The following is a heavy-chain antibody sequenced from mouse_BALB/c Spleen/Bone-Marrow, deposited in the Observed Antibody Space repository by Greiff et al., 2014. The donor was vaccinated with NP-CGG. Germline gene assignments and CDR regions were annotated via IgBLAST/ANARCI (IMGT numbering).Heavy chain of an antibody. CDR3: ARGGGYYYAMDY. V-gene: IGHV5-6-5*01. CDR2: ISSGGST. Sequence: DVKLVESGGGLVKPGGSLKLSCAASGFTFSSYAMSWVRQTPEKRLEWVASISSGGSTYYPDSVKGRFTISRDNARNILYLQMGSLRSEDTAMYYCARGGGYYYAMDYWGQGTSVTVSS. J-gene: IGHJ4*01. CDR1: GFTFSSYA.